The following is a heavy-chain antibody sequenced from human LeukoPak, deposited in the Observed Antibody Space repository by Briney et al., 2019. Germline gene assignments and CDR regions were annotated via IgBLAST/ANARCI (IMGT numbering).Heavy chain of an antibody. CDR3: LRSVGSTNGYAY. D-gene: IGHD6-13*01. CDR1: GYTFSDYY. V-gene: IGHV1-2*02. Sequence: DSVNVSCTASGYTFSDYYIHWVRQPPAPGLEWMGWINPHCGGTNSAHKFHDRVTITRDRPINTDYMELNDLRPGSAPGYYFLRSVGSTNGYAYWGQGTHVIVSS. CDR2: INPHCGGT. J-gene: IGHJ4*02.